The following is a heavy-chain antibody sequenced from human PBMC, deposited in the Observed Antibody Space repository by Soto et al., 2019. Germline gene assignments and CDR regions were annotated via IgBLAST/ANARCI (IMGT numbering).Heavy chain of an antibody. Sequence: GGSLRLSCAASGFTFSSYEMNWVRQAPGKGLEWVSYITGSGNTIYYADSVKGRFTISRDNAKNSMYLQMNSLRAEDTAVYYCARGGSYFDYWGQGTLVTVSS. D-gene: IGHD1-26*01. CDR3: ARGGSYFDY. CDR1: GFTFSSYE. V-gene: IGHV3-48*03. J-gene: IGHJ4*02. CDR2: ITGSGNTI.